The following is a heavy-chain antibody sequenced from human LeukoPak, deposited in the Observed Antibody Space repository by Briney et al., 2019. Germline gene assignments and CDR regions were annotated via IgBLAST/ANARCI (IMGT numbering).Heavy chain of an antibody. CDR3: PKGLSDSGSYGWFDP. Sequence: GGSLRLSCAASGFTFSSYALSWVRQAPGKGLEWVSAISGSGDYTYYADSVKGRFTISRDNSKKTLYLQMNSLRAEDTAVYYCPKGLSDSGSYGWFDPWGQGTLVTVSS. CDR2: ISGSGDYT. J-gene: IGHJ5*02. D-gene: IGHD1-26*01. V-gene: IGHV3-23*01. CDR1: GFTFSSYA.